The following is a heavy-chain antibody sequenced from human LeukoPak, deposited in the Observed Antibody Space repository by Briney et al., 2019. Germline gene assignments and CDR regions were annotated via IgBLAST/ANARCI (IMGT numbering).Heavy chain of an antibody. Sequence: SVKVSCKASGGTFSSYAISWVRQAPGQGLEWMGGIIPIFGTANYAQKFQGRVTITADESTSTAYMELSSLRSEDTAVYYCARGSDYYYDMDVWGQGTTVTVSS. CDR1: GGTFSSYA. CDR3: ARGSDYYYDMDV. J-gene: IGHJ6*02. CDR2: IIPIFGTA. V-gene: IGHV1-69*01.